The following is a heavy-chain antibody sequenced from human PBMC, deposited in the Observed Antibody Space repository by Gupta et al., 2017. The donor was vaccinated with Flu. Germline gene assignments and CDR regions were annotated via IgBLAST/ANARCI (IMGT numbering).Heavy chain of an antibody. CDR2: TKPDGSEE. Sequence: VRQAPGKGLEWVANTKPDGSEEFYVDSVKGRFTISRDNARNSVYLEMESLRAEDTAVYYCATDAYSSAWLSYWGQGTLITVSS. V-gene: IGHV3-7*01. J-gene: IGHJ4*02. CDR3: ATDAYSSAWLSY. D-gene: IGHD6-25*01.